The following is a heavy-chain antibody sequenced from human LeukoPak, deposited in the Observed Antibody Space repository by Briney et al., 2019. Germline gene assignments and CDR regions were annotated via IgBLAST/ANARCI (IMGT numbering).Heavy chain of an antibody. D-gene: IGHD2-2*01. CDR2: IRYDGSNK. V-gene: IGHV3-30*02. CDR1: GFTFSSYG. J-gene: IGHJ3*02. Sequence: GGSLRLSCAASGFTFSSYGMHWVPQAPGKGLEWVAFIRYDGSNKSYADSVKGRFTISRDNSKNTLYLQMNSPRAEDTAVYYCAKGYCSSTRCHDAFDIWGQGTMVTVSS. CDR3: AKGYCSSTRCHDAFDI.